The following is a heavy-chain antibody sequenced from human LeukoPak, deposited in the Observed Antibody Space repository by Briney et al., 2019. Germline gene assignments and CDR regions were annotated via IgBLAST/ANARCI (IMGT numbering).Heavy chain of an antibody. Sequence: SETLSLTCTVSGGSISSSSYYWGWIRQPPGKGLEWIGSIYYSGSTYYNPSLKSRVTISVDTSKNQFSLKLSSVTAADTAVYYCARVQQQLVYYFDYWGQGTLVTVSS. CDR3: ARVQQQLVYYFDY. J-gene: IGHJ4*02. CDR2: IYYSGST. CDR1: GGSISSSSYY. D-gene: IGHD6-13*01. V-gene: IGHV4-39*07.